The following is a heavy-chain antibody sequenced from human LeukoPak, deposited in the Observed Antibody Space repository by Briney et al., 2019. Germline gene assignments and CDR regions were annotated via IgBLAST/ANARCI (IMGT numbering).Heavy chain of an antibody. V-gene: IGHV4-59*12. Sequence: PSETLSLTCTVSGGSISNKYWSWIRQPPGKGLEWIGYIYYSGSTNYNPSLKSRVTISVDTSKNQFSLKLSSVTAADTAVYYCARLQVRGVIMYYFDYWGQGTLVTVSS. CDR2: IYYSGST. D-gene: IGHD3-10*01. CDR3: ARLQVRGVIMYYFDY. J-gene: IGHJ4*02. CDR1: GGSISNKY.